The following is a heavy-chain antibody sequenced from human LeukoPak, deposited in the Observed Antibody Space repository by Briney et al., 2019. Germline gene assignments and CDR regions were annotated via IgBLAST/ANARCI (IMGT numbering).Heavy chain of an antibody. J-gene: IGHJ4*02. CDR1: GGSISSGGYS. CDR2: IYHSGST. D-gene: IGHD6-19*01. V-gene: IGHV4-30-2*01. CDR3: AREAVAGAFDY. Sequence: KASETLSLTCAVSGGSISSGGYSWSWIRQPPGKGLEWIGYIYHSGSTYYNPSLKGRVTISVDRSKNQFSLKLSSVTAADTAVYYCAREAVAGAFDYWGQGTLVTVSS.